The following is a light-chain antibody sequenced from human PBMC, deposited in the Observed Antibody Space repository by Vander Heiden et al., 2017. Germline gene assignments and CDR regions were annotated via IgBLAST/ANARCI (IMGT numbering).Light chain of an antibody. J-gene: IGLJ2*01. Sequence: QSALPQPRSLSGSPGQSVTISCTGTSSDVGDYNYVSWYQQHPGKAPKHMIYDVNKRPSGVPDRFSGSKSGNTASLTISGLQAEDEADYYCCSYAGSYNMVFGGGTKLTVL. CDR2: DVN. CDR3: CSYAGSYNMV. CDR1: SSDVGDYNY. V-gene: IGLV2-11*01.